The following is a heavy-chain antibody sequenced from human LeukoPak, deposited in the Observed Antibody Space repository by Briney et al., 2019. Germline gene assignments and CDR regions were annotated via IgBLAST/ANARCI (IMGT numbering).Heavy chain of an antibody. CDR3: ARSDDVWGGPYYFDF. D-gene: IGHD3-16*01. V-gene: IGHV3-21*01. CDR2: TSSSSTYI. CDR1: GFTFSIYS. J-gene: IGHJ4*02. Sequence: PGGSLRLSCAASGFTFSIYSMIWVRQAPGKGLEWVSSTSSSSTYIYYADSVKGRFTIPRDNAKNSLYLQMNSLRAEDSAVYYCARSDDVWGGPYYFDFWGQGTLVTVSS.